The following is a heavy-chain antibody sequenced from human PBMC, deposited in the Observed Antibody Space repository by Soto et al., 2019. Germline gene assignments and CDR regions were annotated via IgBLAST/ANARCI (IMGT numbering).Heavy chain of an antibody. V-gene: IGHV3-7*01. Sequence: GGSLRLSCTASGFTFSDSWMTWVRQAPGKGLEWVARIKPDESEKKYADSVKGRFSISRDNAKNSMYMQMDSLRGEDTAVYYCVRGGSNYDSWGQGTLVTVSS. CDR1: GFTFSDSW. J-gene: IGHJ5*02. CDR2: IKPDESEK. D-gene: IGHD4-4*01. CDR3: VRGGSNYDS.